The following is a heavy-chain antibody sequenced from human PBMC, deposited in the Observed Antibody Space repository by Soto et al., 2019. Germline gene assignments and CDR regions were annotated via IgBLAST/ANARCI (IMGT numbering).Heavy chain of an antibody. CDR3: VRGYYDSNGQSNTFDI. V-gene: IGHV4-59*01. Sequence: SETLSLTCTVSGASISSSYWSWIRQSPGKGLEWIGYVYYSGSTNYNPSLKSRVTISVDTSKNQFSLKLSSVTAAETAVYYCVRGYYDSNGQSNTFDIWGQGTLVTVSS. J-gene: IGHJ3*02. CDR1: GASISSSY. D-gene: IGHD3-22*01. CDR2: VYYSGST.